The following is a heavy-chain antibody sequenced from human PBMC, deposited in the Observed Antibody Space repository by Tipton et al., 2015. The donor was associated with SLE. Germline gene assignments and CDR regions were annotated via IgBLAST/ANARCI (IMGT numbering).Heavy chain of an antibody. CDR2: ISGSGLST. CDR1: GFTFNNYA. V-gene: IGHV3-23*01. D-gene: IGHD2-21*01. Sequence: SLRLSCAASGFTFNNYAMSWVRQAPGKGLEWVSGISGSGLSTYYADSVKGRFIISRDNSKNTLYLQMNSLRAEDTAFYYCARESWRGAQIGLDVWGKGTTVTISS. J-gene: IGHJ6*04. CDR3: ARESWRGAQIGLDV.